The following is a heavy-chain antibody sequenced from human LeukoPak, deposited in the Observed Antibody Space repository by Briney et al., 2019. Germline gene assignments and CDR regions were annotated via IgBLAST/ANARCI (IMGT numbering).Heavy chain of an antibody. CDR1: GGSITSTNW. V-gene: IGHV4-4*02. J-gene: IGHJ4*02. D-gene: IGHD6-19*01. CDR2: IYHDDNS. CDR3: AGHSGWTGPDF. Sequence: PSETLSLTCAVSGGSITSTNWWSWVRQPPGRGLEWIGEIYHDDNSNYDPSLKSRVTISVDKSKNQFSLKLSSVTAADTAVYYCAGHSGWTGPDFWGQGTLSPSPQ.